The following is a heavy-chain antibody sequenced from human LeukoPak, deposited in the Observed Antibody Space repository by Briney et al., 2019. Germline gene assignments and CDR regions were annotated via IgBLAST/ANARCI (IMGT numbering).Heavy chain of an antibody. J-gene: IGHJ4*02. Sequence: GASVKVSCKVSGYTLTELSMHWVRQAPGEGLEWMGGFDPEDGETIYAQKFQGRVTMTEDTSTDTAYMELSSLRSEDTAVYYCATDQLREPLGAGFDYWGQGTLVTVSS. CDR1: GYTLTELS. CDR3: ATDQLREPLGAGFDY. V-gene: IGHV1-24*01. D-gene: IGHD1-26*01. CDR2: FDPEDGET.